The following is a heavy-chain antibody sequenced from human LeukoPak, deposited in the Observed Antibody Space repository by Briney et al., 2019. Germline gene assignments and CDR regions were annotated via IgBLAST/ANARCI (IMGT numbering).Heavy chain of an antibody. Sequence: GGSLRLSCAASGFTFSSYGMHWVRQAPGKGLEWVAVIWYDGSNEYYADSVKGRFTISRDNSKNTLYLQMNSLRAEDTAVYYCARDSSGWGYFDYWGQGTLVTVSS. V-gene: IGHV3-33*01. CDR2: IWYDGSNE. J-gene: IGHJ4*02. D-gene: IGHD6-19*01. CDR3: ARDSSGWGYFDY. CDR1: GFTFSSYG.